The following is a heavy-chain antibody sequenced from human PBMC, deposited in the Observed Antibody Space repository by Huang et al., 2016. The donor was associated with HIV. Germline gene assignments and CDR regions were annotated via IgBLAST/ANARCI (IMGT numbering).Heavy chain of an antibody. Sequence: QVQLVQSGAEVKKPGARVKVSCKASGYTVSELAMHWVRQAPGKGLEWRGGHDPEKGKTGYAQKFQGRVTMTDDTSTDTAYMELSSLKSEDTAVYYCAAGDYGDFEPLDYWGQGTLITVSS. D-gene: IGHD4-17*01. CDR2: HDPEKGKT. CDR3: AAGDYGDFEPLDY. J-gene: IGHJ4*02. CDR1: GYTVSELA. V-gene: IGHV1-24*01.